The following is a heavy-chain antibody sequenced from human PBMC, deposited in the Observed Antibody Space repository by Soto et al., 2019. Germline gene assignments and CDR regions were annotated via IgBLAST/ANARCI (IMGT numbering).Heavy chain of an antibody. D-gene: IGHD3-22*01. Sequence: SETLSLTCTVSGGSISSGNYYWSWIRQHPGKGLEWIGYIYYSGSTYYNPSLKSRVTISVDTSKNQFSLKLSSVTAADTAVYYCARHNYDSSGTAVDVWGQGTTVPVSS. CDR3: ARHNYDSSGTAVDV. CDR1: GGSISSGNYY. J-gene: IGHJ6*02. CDR2: IYYSGST. V-gene: IGHV4-31*03.